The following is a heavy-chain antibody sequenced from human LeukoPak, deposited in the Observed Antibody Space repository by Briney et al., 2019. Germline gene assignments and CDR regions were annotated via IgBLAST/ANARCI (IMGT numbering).Heavy chain of an antibody. CDR3: ARDFFHGHCAGLSCFLLDY. D-gene: IGHD2-15*01. V-gene: IGHV1-18*01. CDR2: ISANNGNT. CDR1: GYTSTSYG. Sequence: ASVEVSCKASGYTSTSYGISWVRQAPGQGLEWMGWISANNGNTNSAQKFQGRVTMTTDTSTSTAYMELRSLRSDDTAVYYCARDFFHGHCAGLSCFLLDYWGQGSLVTVSS. J-gene: IGHJ4*02.